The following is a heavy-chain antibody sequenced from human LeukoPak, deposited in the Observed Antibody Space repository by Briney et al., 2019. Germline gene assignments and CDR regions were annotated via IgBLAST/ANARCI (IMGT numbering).Heavy chain of an antibody. CDR2: INPNSGER. J-gene: IGHJ4*02. D-gene: IGHD6-13*01. V-gene: IGHV1-2*02. Sequence: ASVKVSCKASGYSFTDYFMHWVRQAPGQGLEWMGWINPNSGERNCAQKYQGRVTLTRDTSISTAYMELSSLISDDTAVYYCASSLISTAGTSFDSWGQGTLVTVSS. CDR1: GYSFTDYF. CDR3: ASSLISTAGTSFDS.